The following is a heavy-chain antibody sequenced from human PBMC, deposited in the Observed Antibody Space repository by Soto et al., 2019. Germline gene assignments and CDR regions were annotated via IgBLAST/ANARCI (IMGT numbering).Heavy chain of an antibody. J-gene: IGHJ6*02. CDR2: IYYSGST. CDR3: ATPPGGTGGNYYYYGMDV. Sequence: NPXAILDLTFTVCGGSISSRSYYWGWIRQPPGKGLEWIGSIYYSGSTYYNPSLKSRVTISVDTSKNQFSLKLSSVTAADTAVYYCATPPGGTGGNYYYYGMDVWGQGTTVTVSS. CDR1: GGSISSRSYY. D-gene: IGHD1-1*01. V-gene: IGHV4-39*01.